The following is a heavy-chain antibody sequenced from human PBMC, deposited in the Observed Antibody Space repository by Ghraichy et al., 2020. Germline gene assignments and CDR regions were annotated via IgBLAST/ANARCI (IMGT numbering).Heavy chain of an antibody. CDR3: ARDRGPYYYDSSGSCMDV. V-gene: IGHV4-59*01. J-gene: IGHJ6*02. CDR1: GGSISSYY. CDR2: IYYSGST. D-gene: IGHD3-22*01. Sequence: SQTLSLTCTVSGGSISSYYWSWIRQPPGKGLEWIGYIYYSGSTNYNPSLKSRVTISVDTSKNQFSLKLNSVTAADTAVYYCARDRGPYYYDSSGSCMDVWGQGTTVTVSS.